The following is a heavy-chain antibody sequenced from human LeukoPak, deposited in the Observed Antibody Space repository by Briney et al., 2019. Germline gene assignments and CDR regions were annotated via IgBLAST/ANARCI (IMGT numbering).Heavy chain of an antibody. V-gene: IGHV1-18*01. CDR3: ARDAFYYYDSSGYNDY. CDR2: ISAYNGNT. D-gene: IGHD3-22*01. J-gene: IGHJ4*02. Sequence: ASAKVSCKASGYTFTSYGISWVRQAPGQGLEWMGWISAYNGNTNYAQKLQGRVTMTTDTSTSTAYMELRSLRSDDTAVYYCARDAFYYYDSSGYNDYWGQGTLVTVSS. CDR1: GYTFTSYG.